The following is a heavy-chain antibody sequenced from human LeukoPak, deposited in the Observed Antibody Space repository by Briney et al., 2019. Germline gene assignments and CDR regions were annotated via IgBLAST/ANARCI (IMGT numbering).Heavy chain of an antibody. CDR1: GFTVSSNY. CDR2: IYSGGST. V-gene: IGHV3-53*01. CDR3: ASTPGIAAAGTDY. Sequence: GGSLRLSCAASGFTVSSNYMSWVRQAPGKGLEWVSVIYSGGSTYYADSVKGRFTISRDNSKNTLYLQMNSLRAEDTAVYYCASTPGIAAAGTDYWGQGTLVTVSS. J-gene: IGHJ4*02. D-gene: IGHD6-13*01.